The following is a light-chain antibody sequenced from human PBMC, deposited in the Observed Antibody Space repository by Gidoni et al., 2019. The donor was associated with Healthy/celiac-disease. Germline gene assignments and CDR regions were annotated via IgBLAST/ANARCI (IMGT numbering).Light chain of an antibody. CDR3: QQYGSSPLYS. Sequence: EIVLTQSPVTLSLSPGEGAPISCSASQSVSCSYLAWYQRKPGQAPRLLIDGASSRATGIPDRFSGSGSGTDFTLSISRLEPEDFAVYYCQQYGSSPLYSFGQXTKLEIK. V-gene: IGKV3-20*01. J-gene: IGKJ2*03. CDR1: QSVSCSY. CDR2: GAS.